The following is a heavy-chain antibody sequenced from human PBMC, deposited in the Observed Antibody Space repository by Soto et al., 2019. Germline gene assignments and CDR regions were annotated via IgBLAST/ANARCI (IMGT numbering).Heavy chain of an antibody. D-gene: IGHD5-12*01. CDR1: GYTSTRSG. V-gene: IGHV1-18*01. J-gene: IGHJ6*02. CDR3: AREGVAPYYYYGMDV. Sequence: ASAQVSCNASGYTSTRSGISWVRQAPGQGIEWMGWISTYNGDTNYAKTFEGRVTMTTDTSTSTVYMELRSLRSDVSAVYYCAREGVAPYYYYGMDVWGQGTRVTVSS. CDR2: ISTYNGDT.